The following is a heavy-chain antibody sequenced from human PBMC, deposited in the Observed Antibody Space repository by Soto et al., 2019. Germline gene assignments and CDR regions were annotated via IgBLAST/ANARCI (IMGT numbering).Heavy chain of an antibody. Sequence: QVQLVQTGAEVKKPGASVKVSCKASGYTFTSYAMHWVRQAPGQRLEWMGWTNAGNGNTKYSQKFQGRVTITRDTCARTAYMELSSLRSEDTAVYYCARDLSYDSSGYCYWGQGTLVTVSP. CDR1: GYTFTSYA. CDR2: TNAGNGNT. J-gene: IGHJ4*02. V-gene: IGHV1-3*01. CDR3: ARDLSYDSSGYCY. D-gene: IGHD3-22*01.